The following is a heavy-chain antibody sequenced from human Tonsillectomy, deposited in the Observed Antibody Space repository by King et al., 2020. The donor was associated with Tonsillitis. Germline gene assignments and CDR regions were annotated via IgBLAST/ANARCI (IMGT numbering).Heavy chain of an antibody. CDR1: GFTLSDYW. J-gene: IGHJ2*01. D-gene: IGHD1-14*01. Sequence: VQLVESGGGLVQPGGSLRLSCAASGFTLSDYWMKWARQVRGKGLEWVASIKQDGSETYYADSVKGRFTISRDNANNSLFLQMNSLRVEDTAVYYCVGGAGWYFDFWGRGALVTVAS. CDR3: VGGAGWYFDF. CDR2: IKQDGSET. V-gene: IGHV3-7*03.